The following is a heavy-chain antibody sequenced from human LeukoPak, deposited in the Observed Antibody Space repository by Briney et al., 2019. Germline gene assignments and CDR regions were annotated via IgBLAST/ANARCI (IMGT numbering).Heavy chain of an antibody. CDR3: AVAAYDYVWGSYRRGYYFDY. J-gene: IGHJ4*02. V-gene: IGHV3-9*01. Sequence: GRSLRLSCAASGFTFDDYAIHWVRHAPGKGLEWVSGISWNSGSIGYADSVKGRFTISRDNSKNTLYLQMNSLRAEDTAVYYCAVAAYDYVWGSYRRGYYFDYWGQGTLVTVSS. D-gene: IGHD3-16*02. CDR2: ISWNSGSI. CDR1: GFTFDDYA.